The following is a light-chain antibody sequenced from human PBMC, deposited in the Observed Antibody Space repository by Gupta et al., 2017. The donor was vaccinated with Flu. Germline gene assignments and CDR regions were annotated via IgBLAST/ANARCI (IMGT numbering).Light chain of an antibody. Sequence: QTASITCSGDAVPKQYAVCYQQQAAQAPPLLLEYDSERPSGIPPRFSCDTSCATATFIISGVQEEDDADDYWQSADSSGTYPGVFGGGTRLTVL. J-gene: IGLJ2*01. CDR2: YDS. V-gene: IGLV3-25*03. CDR1: AVPKQY. CDR3: QSADSSGTYPGV.